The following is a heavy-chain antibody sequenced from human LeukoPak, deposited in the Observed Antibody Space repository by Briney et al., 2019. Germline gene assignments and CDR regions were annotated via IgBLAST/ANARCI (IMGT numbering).Heavy chain of an antibody. V-gene: IGHV1-2*02. CDR1: GYTFTGYY. D-gene: IGHD1-26*01. J-gene: IGHJ4*02. Sequence: ASVKVSCKASGYTFTGYYMHWVRQAPGQGLEWMGWINPNSGGTNYAQKFQGRVTMTRDTSISTAYMELSSLRSEDTAVYYCASGKSGSYSYYFDYWGQGTLVTVSS. CDR2: INPNSGGT. CDR3: ASGKSGSYSYYFDY.